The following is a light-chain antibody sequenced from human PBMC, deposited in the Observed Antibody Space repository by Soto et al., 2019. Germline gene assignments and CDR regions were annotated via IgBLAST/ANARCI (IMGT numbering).Light chain of an antibody. CDR3: QQDGSSPAT. J-gene: IGKJ1*01. CDR2: GAS. V-gene: IGKV3-20*01. CDR1: QSVSSSY. Sequence: EIVLTQSPGTLSLSPGERATLSCRASQSVSSSYLAWYQQKPGQAPRVLIYGASGRATGIPDRFSGSGYGTDFTLTISRLEPEDFAVYYCQQDGSSPATFGQGTKVEIK.